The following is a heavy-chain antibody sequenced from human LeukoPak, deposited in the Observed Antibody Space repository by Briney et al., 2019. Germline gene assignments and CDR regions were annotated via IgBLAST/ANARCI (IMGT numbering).Heavy chain of an antibody. D-gene: IGHD4-11*01. CDR3: ARDTPNRGLQYYMDV. J-gene: IGHJ6*03. CDR1: GGSISSGSYY. V-gene: IGHV4-61*02. Sequence: SSETLSLTCTVSGGSISSGSYYWSWIRQPAGKGLGWIGRIYTSGSTNYNPSLKSRVTISVDTSKNQFSLKLSSVTAADTAVYYCARDTPNRGLQYYMDVWGKGTTVTVSS. CDR2: IYTSGST.